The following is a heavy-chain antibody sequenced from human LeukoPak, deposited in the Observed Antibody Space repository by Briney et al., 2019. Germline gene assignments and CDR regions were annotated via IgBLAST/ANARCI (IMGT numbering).Heavy chain of an antibody. V-gene: IGHV3-30*19. J-gene: IGHJ4*02. CDR3: ARERAWGRGYSYGLEY. CDR2: ISYDGSNK. Sequence: GGSLRLSCTASGFILSDSGFDWVRQAPGKGLEWVAVISYDGSNKYYADSVKGRFTISRDNSKNTLYLQMNSLRAEDTAVYYCARERAWGRGYSYGLEYWGQGTLVTVSS. D-gene: IGHD5-18*01. CDR1: GFILSDSG.